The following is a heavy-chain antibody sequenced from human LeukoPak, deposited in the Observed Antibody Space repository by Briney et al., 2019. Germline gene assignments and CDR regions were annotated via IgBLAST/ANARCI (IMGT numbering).Heavy chain of an antibody. Sequence: GESLRISCKGSGYIFTSYWISWVRQMPGKGLEWMGRIDPSDSYTNYSPSFQGHVTISADKSISTAYLQWSSLKASDTAMYYCASQPVYCSSTSCYPAWGQGTLVTVSS. CDR1: GYIFTSYW. D-gene: IGHD2-2*01. CDR2: IDPSDSYT. CDR3: ASQPVYCSSTSCYPA. V-gene: IGHV5-10-1*01. J-gene: IGHJ4*02.